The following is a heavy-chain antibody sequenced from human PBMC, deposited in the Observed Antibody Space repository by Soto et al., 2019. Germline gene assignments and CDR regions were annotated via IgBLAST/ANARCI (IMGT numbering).Heavy chain of an antibody. CDR3: ARLGKTEFMLYDYYGMDV. CDR1: GFTFSSYG. CDR2: IWYDGSNK. J-gene: IGHJ6*02. V-gene: IGHV3-33*01. Sequence: QVQLVESGGGVVQPGRSLRLSCAASGFTFSSYGMHWVRQAPGKGLEWVAVIWYDGSNKYYADSVKGRFTISRDNSKNTLYLKMNSLRAEDTAVYYCARLGKTEFMLYDYYGMDVWGQGTTVTVSS. D-gene: IGHD2-8*01.